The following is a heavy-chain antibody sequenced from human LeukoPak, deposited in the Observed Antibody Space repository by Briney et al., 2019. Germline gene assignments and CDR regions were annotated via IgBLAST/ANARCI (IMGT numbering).Heavy chain of an antibody. CDR1: GGSISSYY. D-gene: IGHD3-16*02. J-gene: IGHJ4*02. V-gene: IGHV4-59*12. Sequence: SETLSLTCTVSGGSISSYYWSWIRQPPGKGLEWIGYIYYSGSTNYNPSLKSRVTISVDASKNQFSLKLSSVTAGDTAVYYCASQVGVIEDWGQGTLVTVSS. CDR2: IYYSGST. CDR3: ASQVGVIED.